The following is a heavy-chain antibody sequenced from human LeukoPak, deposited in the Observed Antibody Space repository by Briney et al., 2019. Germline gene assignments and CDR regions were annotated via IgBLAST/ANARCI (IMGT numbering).Heavy chain of an antibody. CDR1: GGSISSSSYY. V-gene: IGHV4-39*07. D-gene: IGHD3-22*01. Sequence: SETLSLTCTVSGGSISSSSYYWGWIRQPPGKGLEWIGSIYYSGSTNYNPSLKSRVTISVDTSKNLFSLKLSSVTPADTAVYYCARDGYYDSSGYYGAFDIWGQGTMVTVSS. J-gene: IGHJ3*02. CDR2: IYYSGST. CDR3: ARDGYYDSSGYYGAFDI.